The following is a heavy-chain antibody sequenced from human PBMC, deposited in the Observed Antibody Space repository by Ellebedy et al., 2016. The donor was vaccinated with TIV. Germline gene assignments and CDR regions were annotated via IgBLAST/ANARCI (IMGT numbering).Heavy chain of an antibody. CDR2: ISSSSSYI. Sequence: PGGSLRLSCAASGFTFSSYVMTWVRQAPGKGLEWVSSISSSSSYIYYADSVKGRFTISRDNAKNSLYLQMNSLRAEDTAVYYCARSDCSGGSCYSRFGGMDVWGQGTTVTVSS. D-gene: IGHD2-15*01. CDR3: ARSDCSGGSCYSRFGGMDV. CDR1: GFTFSSYV. J-gene: IGHJ6*02. V-gene: IGHV3-21*01.